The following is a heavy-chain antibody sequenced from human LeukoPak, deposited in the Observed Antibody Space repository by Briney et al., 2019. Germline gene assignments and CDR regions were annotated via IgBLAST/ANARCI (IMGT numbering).Heavy chain of an antibody. CDR1: GGSISSYY. CDR3: ARLPIVGATYFDY. D-gene: IGHD1-26*01. V-gene: IGHV4-59*08. Sequence: SETLSLTCTASGGSISSYYWSWIRQPPGKGLEWIGYIYYSGSTNYNPSLKSRVTISVDTSKNQFSLKLSSVTAADTAVYYCARLPIVGATYFDYWGQGTLVTVSS. CDR2: IYYSGST. J-gene: IGHJ4*02.